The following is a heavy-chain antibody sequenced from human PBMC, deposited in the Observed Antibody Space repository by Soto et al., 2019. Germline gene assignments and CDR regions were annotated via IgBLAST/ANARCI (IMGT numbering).Heavy chain of an antibody. D-gene: IGHD6-6*01. CDR3: VRERQLRV. Sequence: EGQLLESGGRLVQPGESLRLSCAASGFTFSIYAMSWARQAPGKGLEWVSVIDTSGGITYTDSVKGRFTISRDNSKNTLYLQMNSLRVEDTAVYYCVRERQLRVWGQGTTVTVSS. J-gene: IGHJ6*02. CDR1: GFTFSIYA. V-gene: IGHV3-23*01. CDR2: IDTSGGIT.